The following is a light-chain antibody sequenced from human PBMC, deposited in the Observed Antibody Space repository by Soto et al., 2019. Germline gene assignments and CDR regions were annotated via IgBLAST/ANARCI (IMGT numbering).Light chain of an antibody. CDR1: SSDVGGYNY. V-gene: IGLV2-11*01. J-gene: IGLJ2*01. CDR3: CSYAGSSLMV. Sequence: QSVLTQPRSVSGSPGQSVTISCTGTSSDVGGYNYVSWYQQHPGKAPKLMIYDVSKRPSGVPDRFSSSKSGNTASLTISGLQAEDEADYYCCSYAGSSLMVFGGGTKLTVL. CDR2: DVS.